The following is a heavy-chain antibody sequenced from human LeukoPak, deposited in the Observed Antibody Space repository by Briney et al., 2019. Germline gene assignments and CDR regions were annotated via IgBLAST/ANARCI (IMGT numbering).Heavy chain of an antibody. J-gene: IGHJ5*02. V-gene: IGHV3-23*01. CDR2: ISGSGGNT. D-gene: IGHD3-3*01. CDR1: GFTFSSYA. CDR3: AKDPAQIGVWSGYFLGGFDP. Sequence: GGSLRLSCAASGFTFSSYAMNWVRQAPGKGLEWVSSISGSGGNTYYADSVKGRFTISRDNSKNTLYLQMNSLRAEDTAVYFCAKDPAQIGVWSGYFLGGFDPWGQGTLVTVSS.